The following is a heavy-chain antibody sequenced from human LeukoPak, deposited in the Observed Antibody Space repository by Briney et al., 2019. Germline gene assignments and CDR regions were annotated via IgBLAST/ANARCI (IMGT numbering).Heavy chain of an antibody. CDR2: IYSGAGT. J-gene: IGHJ4*02. V-gene: IGHV3-53*01. CDR3: ARGYSNGWFFFDY. CDR1: GFTVSGNY. D-gene: IGHD6-19*01. Sequence: GGSLRLSCAASGFTVSGNYMSWVRQAPGKGLEWVSLIYSGAGTYYADSVKGRFTISRDNSKNTLCLQMNSLRAEDTAVYYCARGYSNGWFFFDYWGQGTLVTVSS.